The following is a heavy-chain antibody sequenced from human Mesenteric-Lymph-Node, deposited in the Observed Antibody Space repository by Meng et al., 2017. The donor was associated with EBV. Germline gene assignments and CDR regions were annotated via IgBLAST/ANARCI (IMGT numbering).Heavy chain of an antibody. CDR2: INATVGNS. Sequence: VLLVQFESELKKPGASVKVSCKACDYTFTNFAINWVRQASGQGLEWMGRINATVGNSMYAQGFTGRFVFSLDTSVSTAYLQISSLKTEDTAVYYCTRFDWLAHHWGQGTLVTVSS. J-gene: IGHJ5*02. CDR1: DYTFTNFA. CDR3: TRFDWLAHH. D-gene: IGHD3-9*01. V-gene: IGHV7-4-1*02.